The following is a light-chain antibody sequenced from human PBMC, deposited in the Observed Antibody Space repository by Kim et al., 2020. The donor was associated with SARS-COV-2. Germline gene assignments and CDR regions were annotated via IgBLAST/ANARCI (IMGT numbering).Light chain of an antibody. CDR2: DVN. CDR1: LRDVGGYNY. CDR3: SSYTSSSTSV. Sequence: GQSITISCTGTLRDVGGYNYVSWYQQHPGKAPNLMIYDVNKRPSGVSNRFSGFKSGNTASLTISGLQAEDEADYYCSSYTSSSTSVFGTGTKVTVL. J-gene: IGLJ1*01. V-gene: IGLV2-14*03.